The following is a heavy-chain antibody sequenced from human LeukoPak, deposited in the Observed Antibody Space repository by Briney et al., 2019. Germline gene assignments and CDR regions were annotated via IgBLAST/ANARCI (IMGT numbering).Heavy chain of an antibody. V-gene: IGHV3-30*02. CDR1: GFTFSNYG. J-gene: IGHJ6*03. Sequence: GGSLRLSCAASGFTFSNYGMHWVRQAPGKGLEWLAFMRYDGSNTHYADSVKGRFTISRDNSKNTLYLQISSLKAEDTAVYYCARDRRVLLWFGEKGYMDVWGKGTTVTVSS. CDR3: ARDRRVLLWFGEKGYMDV. D-gene: IGHD3-10*01. CDR2: MRYDGSNT.